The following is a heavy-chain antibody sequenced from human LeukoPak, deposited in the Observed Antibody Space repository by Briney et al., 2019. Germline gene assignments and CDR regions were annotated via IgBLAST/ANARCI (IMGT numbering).Heavy chain of an antibody. CDR2: ISSSSSYI. J-gene: IGHJ2*01. Sequence: PGGSLRLSCAASGFXFSSYSINWVRQAPGKGLEWVSSISSSSSYIYYADSVKGRFTISRDNAKNSLYLQMNSLRAEDTAVYYCARDLGSLRSSYWYFDLWGRGTLVTVSS. D-gene: IGHD5-12*01. CDR1: GFXFSSYS. V-gene: IGHV3-21*01. CDR3: ARDLGSLRSSYWYFDL.